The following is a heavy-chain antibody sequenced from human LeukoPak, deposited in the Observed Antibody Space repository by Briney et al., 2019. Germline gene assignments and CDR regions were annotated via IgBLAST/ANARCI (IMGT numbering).Heavy chain of an antibody. CDR3: ARDSIRGSSFAYRLLES. V-gene: IGHV1-2*02. D-gene: IGHD5-18*01. CDR1: GYTFIDYY. CDR2: INPNSGGT. Sequence: ASVKVSCKTSGYTFIDYYVHWVRKAPGQGLEWLGWINPNSGGTSNAQMLQGRVTLTRDTSINTAYMELRRLTSDDTAVYYCARDSIRGSSFAYRLLESWGQGTLVIVSS. J-gene: IGHJ4*02.